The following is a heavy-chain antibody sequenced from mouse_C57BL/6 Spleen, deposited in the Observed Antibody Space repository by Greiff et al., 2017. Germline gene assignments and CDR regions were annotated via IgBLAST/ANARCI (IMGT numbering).Heavy chain of an antibody. CDR1: GYTFTSYW. J-gene: IGHJ1*03. Sequence: VQLQQSGTELVKPGASVTLSCKASGYTFTSYWMHWVKQRPGQGLEWIGTINPSTGGTNYNETFKSTATLTVDKSSSTAYMQLSSLTSEDSAVXSCAAYYNGSSSWYFDVWGTGTTVTVSS. CDR3: AAYYNGSSSWYFDV. CDR2: INPSTGGT. V-gene: IGHV1-53*01. D-gene: IGHD1-1*01.